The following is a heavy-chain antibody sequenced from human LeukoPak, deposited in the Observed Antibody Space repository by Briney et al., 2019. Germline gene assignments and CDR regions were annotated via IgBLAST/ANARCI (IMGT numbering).Heavy chain of an antibody. CDR3: ARDLGSRYCSGGSCYGFDY. Sequence: GGSLRLSCAASGFTFSSYWMHWVRQAPGKGLVWVARINSDGSSTSYADSVKGRFTISRDTAKNTLYLQMNSLRDEDTAVYYCARDLGSRYCSGGSCYGFDYWGQGTLVTVSS. D-gene: IGHD2-15*01. CDR1: GFTFSSYW. J-gene: IGHJ4*02. V-gene: IGHV3-74*01. CDR2: INSDGSST.